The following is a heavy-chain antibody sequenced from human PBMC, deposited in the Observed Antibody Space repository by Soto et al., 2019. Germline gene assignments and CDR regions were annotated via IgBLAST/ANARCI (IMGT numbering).Heavy chain of an antibody. Sequence: QVQLVQSGGGVVQPGRALRLSCAASGFTFETYAMHWVRLAPGKGLEWMAVISYDGSNKYYADSVQGRFTIYRDNAKNTMYMQMNSLRAEDTAIYYCAQDHIVAAAPDYWGQGTLVTVSS. D-gene: IGHD1-26*01. CDR2: ISYDGSNK. CDR3: AQDHIVAAAPDY. J-gene: IGHJ4*02. V-gene: IGHV3-30*18. CDR1: GFTFETYA.